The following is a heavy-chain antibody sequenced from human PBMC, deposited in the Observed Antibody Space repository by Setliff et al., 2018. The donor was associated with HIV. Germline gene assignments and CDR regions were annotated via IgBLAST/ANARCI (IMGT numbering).Heavy chain of an antibody. D-gene: IGHD4-17*01. CDR1: GYTFTDYY. V-gene: IGHV1-2*02. CDR3: ARDHGMGDYGGNFLLREYFHH. J-gene: IGHJ1*01. Sequence: GASVKVSCKASGYTFTDYYMHWVRQAPGQGLEWMGWIKPNSGGTNYAQKFQGRVTMTRDTSISTAYMDLSRLRSDDTAVYYCARDHGMGDYGGNFLLREYFHHWGQGTLVTVSS. CDR2: IKPNSGGT.